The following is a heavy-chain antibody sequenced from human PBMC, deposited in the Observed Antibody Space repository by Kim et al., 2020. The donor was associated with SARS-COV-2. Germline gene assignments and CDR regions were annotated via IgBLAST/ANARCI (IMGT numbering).Heavy chain of an antibody. CDR3: AHVDYYYDRSGSRDAFDF. J-gene: IGHJ3*01. Sequence: SGPTLVNPTQTLTLTCTFSGFSLTTSGVGVGWIHQPPGKALEWLALIYWDDDKRYSPSLKNRLTITKDTSKNQVVFTMTNMDPVDTATYYCAHVDYYYDRSGSRDAFDFWGQGTMVTVSS. D-gene: IGHD3-22*01. CDR2: IYWDDDK. CDR1: GFSLTTSGVG. V-gene: IGHV2-5*02.